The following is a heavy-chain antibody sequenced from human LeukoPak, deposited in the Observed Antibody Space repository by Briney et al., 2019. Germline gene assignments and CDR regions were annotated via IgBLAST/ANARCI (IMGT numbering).Heavy chain of an antibody. D-gene: IGHD2-15*01. CDR2: INAGNGNT. CDR1: GYTFTSYA. CDR3: ARGVGYCSGGSCLRDLDY. V-gene: IGHV1-3*01. J-gene: IGHJ4*02. Sequence: GASVKVSCKASGYTFTSYAMHWVRQAPGQRLEWMGWINAGNGNTKYSQKFQGRVTITRDTSASTAYMELSSLRSEDTAVYYCARGVGYCSGGSCLRDLDYWGQGTLVTVSS.